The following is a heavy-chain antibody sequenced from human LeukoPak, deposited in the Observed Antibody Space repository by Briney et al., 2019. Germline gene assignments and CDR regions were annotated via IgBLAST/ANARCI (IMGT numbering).Heavy chain of an antibody. V-gene: IGHV1-2*02. D-gene: IGHD2-2*01. CDR2: INPNSGGT. J-gene: IGHJ4*02. CDR1: GYTFTGYY. Sequence: AASVKVSCKASGYTFTGYYMHWVRQAPGQGLEWMGWINPNSGGTNYAQKFQGRVTMTRDTSISTAYMELSRLRSDDTAVYYCARDYCSSTSCYGKLDYWGQGTLVTVFS. CDR3: ARDYCSSTSCYGKLDY.